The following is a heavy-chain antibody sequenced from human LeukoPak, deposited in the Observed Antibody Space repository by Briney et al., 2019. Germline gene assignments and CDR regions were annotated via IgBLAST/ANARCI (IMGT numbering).Heavy chain of an antibody. CDR3: ARGKFDYDY. J-gene: IGHJ4*02. CDR2: IKEDGSEK. CDR1: GLTFSNFW. Sequence: GGSLRLSCAVSGLTFSNFWMSWVRQAPGKGLEWVANIKEDGSEKYFLDSVKGRFTISRDNAKNSLFLQMNNLRVEDTGVYYCARGKFDYDYWGQGTLVTVSS. D-gene: IGHD3-16*01. V-gene: IGHV3-7*01.